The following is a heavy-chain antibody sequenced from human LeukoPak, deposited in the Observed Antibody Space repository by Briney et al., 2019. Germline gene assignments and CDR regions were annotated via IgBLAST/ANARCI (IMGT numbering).Heavy chain of an antibody. Sequence: GGSLRLSCAASGFTFSSYAMSWVRQAPGKGLEWVSVIYSGGSTYYADSVKGRFTISRDNSKNTLYLQMNSLRAEDTAVYYCARDTEYGSGSYYRDYWGQGTLVTVSS. CDR1: GFTFSSYA. CDR3: ARDTEYGSGSYYRDY. CDR2: IYSGGST. D-gene: IGHD3-10*01. V-gene: IGHV3-66*02. J-gene: IGHJ4*02.